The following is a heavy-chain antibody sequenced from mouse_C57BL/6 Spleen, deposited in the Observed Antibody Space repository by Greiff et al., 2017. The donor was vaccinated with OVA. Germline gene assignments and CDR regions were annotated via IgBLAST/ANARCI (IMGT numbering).Heavy chain of an antibody. V-gene: IGHV5-4*01. D-gene: IGHD1-1*01. Sequence: EVKLMESGGGLVKPGGSLKLSCAASGFTFSSSAMSWVRQTPEKRLEWVATISDGGSYTYYQDNVKGRFTISRDNAKNNLYLQMSHPKSEDTAMYYCARESTVVAPNSMDYWGQGTSVTVSS. CDR2: ISDGGSYT. J-gene: IGHJ4*01. CDR1: GFTFSSSA. CDR3: ARESTVVAPNSMDY.